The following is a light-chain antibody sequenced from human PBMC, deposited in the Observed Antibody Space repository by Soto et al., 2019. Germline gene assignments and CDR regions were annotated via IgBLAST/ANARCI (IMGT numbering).Light chain of an antibody. CDR3: QQSRA. J-gene: IGKJ2*01. Sequence: EIVMTQSPATLSVSPGERATLSCRASQSVSSNLAWYQQKPGQAPRLLIYGASTRATGIPARFSGSGSGTAFTLIISRLQSEDFAVYYCQQSRAFGQGTKLEIK. CDR1: QSVSSN. CDR2: GAS. V-gene: IGKV3-15*01.